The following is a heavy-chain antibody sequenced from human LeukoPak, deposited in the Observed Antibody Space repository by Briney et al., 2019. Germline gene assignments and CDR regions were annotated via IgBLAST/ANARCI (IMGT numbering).Heavy chain of an antibody. Sequence: PSETLSLTCTVSGGSISSSSYYWGWIRQPPGKGLEWIGNIYYSGSTHYNPSLKSRVTISVDTSKNQFSLKLSSVTAADTAVYYCARGPLLWFGETLYNWFDPWGQGTMVTVSS. CDR3: ARGPLLWFGETLYNWFDP. V-gene: IGHV4-39*07. CDR2: IYYSGST. D-gene: IGHD3-10*01. CDR1: GGSISSSSYY. J-gene: IGHJ5*01.